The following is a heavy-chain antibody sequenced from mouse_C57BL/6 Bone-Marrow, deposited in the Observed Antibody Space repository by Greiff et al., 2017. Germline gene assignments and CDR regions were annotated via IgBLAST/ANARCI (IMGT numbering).Heavy chain of an antibody. CDR2: ILPGSGST. CDR3: ERGTVVDGYAVDY. V-gene: IGHV1-9*01. J-gene: IGHJ4*01. CDR1: GYTFTGYW. Sequence: QVQLQQSGAELMKPGASVKLSCKATGYTFTGYWIEWVKQRPGHGLEWIGEILPGSGSTNYNEKFKGKATLTADTSSNTAYMHLSSLTTEDSAIYYCERGTVVDGYAVDYWGRGTWVTVSS. D-gene: IGHD1-1*01.